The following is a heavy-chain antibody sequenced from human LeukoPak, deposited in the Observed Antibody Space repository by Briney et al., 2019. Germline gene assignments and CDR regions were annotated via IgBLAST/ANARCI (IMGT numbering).Heavy chain of an antibody. J-gene: IGHJ4*02. V-gene: IGHV3-15*01. CDR2: IKTKTDGGTT. Sequence: GGSLRLSCAASGFTFSNAWMSWVRQAPGKGLGWVGRIKTKTDGGTTDYAAPVKGRFTISRDDSKNTLYLQMNSLKTEDTAVYYCTTGTGRTDFDYWGQGTLVTVSS. CDR1: GFTFSNAW. CDR3: TTGTGRTDFDY. D-gene: IGHD4-17*01.